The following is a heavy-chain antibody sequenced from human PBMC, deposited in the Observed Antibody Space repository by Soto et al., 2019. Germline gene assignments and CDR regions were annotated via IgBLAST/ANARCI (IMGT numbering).Heavy chain of an antibody. V-gene: IGHV3-30*03. J-gene: IGHJ3*02. CDR3: ARSEQYQVFAFDI. CDR1: GFTFSSYG. CDR2: ITYAGSNK. Sequence: ESGGGVVQPGRSLRLSCAASGFTFSSYGMHWVRQAPGKGLEWVALITYAGSNKNYADSVKGRFTISRDNSKNTLYLQMNSLRAEDTAVYYCARSEQYQVFAFDIWGQGTMVTVSS. D-gene: IGHD2-2*01.